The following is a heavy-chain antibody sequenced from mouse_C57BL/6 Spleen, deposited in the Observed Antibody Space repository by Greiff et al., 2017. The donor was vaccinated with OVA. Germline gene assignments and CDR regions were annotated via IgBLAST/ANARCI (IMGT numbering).Heavy chain of an antibody. CDR2: IYPRSGNT. J-gene: IGHJ1*03. Sequence: VQLQQSGAELARPGASVKLSCKASGYTFTSYGISWVKQRTGQGLEWIGEIYPRSGNTYYNEKFKGKATLTADKSSSTAYMELRSLTSEDSAVYFCARGDYGSSSYWYFDVWGTGTTVTVSS. CDR3: ARGDYGSSSYWYFDV. D-gene: IGHD1-1*01. CDR1: GYTFTSYG. V-gene: IGHV1-81*01.